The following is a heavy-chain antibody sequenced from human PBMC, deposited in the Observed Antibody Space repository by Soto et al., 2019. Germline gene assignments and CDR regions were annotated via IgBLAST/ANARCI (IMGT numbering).Heavy chain of an antibody. CDR2: IGGSGGST. V-gene: IGHV3-23*01. J-gene: IGHJ4*02. CDR1: GFTFSNYA. D-gene: IGHD2-15*01. Sequence: EVQLLESGGGLVQPGGSLRLSCAASGFTFSNYAVTWVRQAPGKGLEWVSAIGGSGGSTFYADSVKGRFTLSRDNSKNTLYLQMNSLRAEDTAVYYCAKDACSGGSCYRSFDYWGQGTLVTVSS. CDR3: AKDACSGGSCYRSFDY.